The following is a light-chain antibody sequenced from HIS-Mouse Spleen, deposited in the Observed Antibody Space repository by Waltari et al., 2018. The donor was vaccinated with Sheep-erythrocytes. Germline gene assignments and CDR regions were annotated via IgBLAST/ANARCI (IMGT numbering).Light chain of an antibody. V-gene: IGLV1-47*01. J-gene: IGLJ3*02. CDR1: SSNIGSNY. CDR3: AAWDDSLSGWV. Sequence: QSVLTQPPSASGTPGQRVTIPCSGSSSNIGSNYGYWYHQLPGPAPKLLIYRNNQRPSGVPDRFSGSKSGTSASLAISGLRSEDEADYYCAAWDDSLSGWVFGGGTKLTVL. CDR2: RNN.